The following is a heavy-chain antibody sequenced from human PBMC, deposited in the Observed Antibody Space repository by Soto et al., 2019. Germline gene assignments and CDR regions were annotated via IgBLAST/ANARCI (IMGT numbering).Heavy chain of an antibody. CDR2: SSSSGSTT. J-gene: IGHJ4*02. CDR3: ARDEHYYASSRYASRYSDY. Sequence: LGGSRRFPCEDSGFTLGGSEVSWVRRGVGGSPECIAYSSSSGSTTDHADSVKGRFTVSRDNAKNSLYLEMNSLRVEDSGIYYCARDEHYYASSRYASRYSDYWGQRALVTVS. D-gene: IGHD3-22*01. V-gene: IGHV3-48*03. CDR1: GFTLGGSE.